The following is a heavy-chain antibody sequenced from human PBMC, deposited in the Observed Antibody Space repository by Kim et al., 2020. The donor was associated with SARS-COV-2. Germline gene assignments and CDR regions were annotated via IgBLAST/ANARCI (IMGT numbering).Heavy chain of an antibody. Sequence: SETLSLTCAVYGGSFSGYYWSWIRQPPGKGLEWIGEINHSGSTNYNPSLKSRVTISVDTSKNQFSLKLSSVTAADTAVYYCARGAGTTVVDSWGQGTLVT. CDR2: INHSGST. J-gene: IGHJ4*02. CDR1: GGSFSGYY. D-gene: IGHD4-17*01. CDR3: ARGAGTTVVDS. V-gene: IGHV4-34*01.